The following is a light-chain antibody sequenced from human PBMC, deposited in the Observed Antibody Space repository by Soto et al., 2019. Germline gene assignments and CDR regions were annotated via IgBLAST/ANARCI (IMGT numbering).Light chain of an antibody. J-gene: IGLJ2*01. CDR1: SSDVGGYNY. CDR3: SSYTTSSTLVV. Sequence: QSALTQPASVSGSPGQSITISCTGTSSDVGGYNYVSWYQQHPGKAPKLMIYDVSNRPSGVSNRFSCSKSGNTASLTISGLQAEDEVDDYCSSYTTSSTLVVFGGGTKLTVL. V-gene: IGLV2-14*01. CDR2: DVS.